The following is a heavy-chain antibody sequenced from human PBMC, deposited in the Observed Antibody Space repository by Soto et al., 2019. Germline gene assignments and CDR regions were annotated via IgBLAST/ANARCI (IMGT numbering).Heavy chain of an antibody. Sequence: SPKIGRAPSGECFRISVMAWVCKTKRKGLEWVSAMSGSGGSTYYPDSVKGRFTISRDNSENTLYLQMNSLRAEDTALFFKAKAACSSWPQSRDSWGNGPPVTVS. CDR1: GECFRISV. V-gene: IGHV3-23*01. CDR2: MSGSGGST. J-gene: IGHJ5*01. CDR3: AKAACSSWPQSRDS. D-gene: IGHD6-13*01.